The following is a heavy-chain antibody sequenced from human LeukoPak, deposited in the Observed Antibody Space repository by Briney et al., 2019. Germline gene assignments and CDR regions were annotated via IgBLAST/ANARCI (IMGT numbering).Heavy chain of an antibody. J-gene: IGHJ6*02. CDR3: ARQRGIAARPGLGMDV. V-gene: IGHV3-7*03. CDR2: INHNGNVN. CDR1: GFTFGSYW. Sequence: GGSLRLSCAASGFTFGSYWMNWARQAPGKGLEWVASINHNGNVNYYVDSVKGRFTISRDNAKNSLYLQMSNLRAEDTAVYYCARQRGIAARPGLGMDVWGQGTTVTVSS. D-gene: IGHD6-6*01.